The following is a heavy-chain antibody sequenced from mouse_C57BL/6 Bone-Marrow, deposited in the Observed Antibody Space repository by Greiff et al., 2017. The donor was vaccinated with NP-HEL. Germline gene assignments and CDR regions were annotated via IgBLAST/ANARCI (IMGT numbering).Heavy chain of an antibody. Sequence: QVQLQQSGPGLVQPSQSLSITCTVSGFSLTSYGVHWVRQSPGKGLEWLGVICRGGSTDYNAAFMSRLSITKDNSTSQVFFKMTSLQADDTAIYYCAKKGGDGYDFLYYYAMGYWGQGTSVTVSS. V-gene: IGHV2-5*01. CDR2: ICRGGST. J-gene: IGHJ4*01. D-gene: IGHD2-2*01. CDR1: GFSLTSYG. CDR3: AKKGGDGYDFLYYYAMGY.